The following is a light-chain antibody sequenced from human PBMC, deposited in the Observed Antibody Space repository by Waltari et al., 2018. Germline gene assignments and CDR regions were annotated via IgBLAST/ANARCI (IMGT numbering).Light chain of an antibody. CDR1: SSNIGSNY. J-gene: IGLJ2*01. CDR3: AAWDDSLSGFVV. V-gene: IGLV1-47*01. Sequence: QSVLTQPPSESGTPGQRIIISCSGSSSNIGSNYVYWYQQLPGTAPKLLIYRNNQRPSGVPYRFSGSKSGTSASLAISGLRSEDEADYYCAAWDDSLSGFVVFGGGTKLTVL. CDR2: RNN.